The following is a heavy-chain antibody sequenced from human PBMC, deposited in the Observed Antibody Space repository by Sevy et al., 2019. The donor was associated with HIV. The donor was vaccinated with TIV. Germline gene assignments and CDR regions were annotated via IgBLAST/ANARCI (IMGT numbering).Heavy chain of an antibody. Sequence: GGSLRLSCAASGFTFDDYAMHWVRQAPGKGLESVSGISWNSGSIAYADSVKGRFTISRDKAKNSLYLQMNSLRAEDMTLYYCAKGGGLDRSYYYGMDVWGQGTTVTVSS. CDR2: ISWNSGSI. J-gene: IGHJ6*02. V-gene: IGHV3-9*03. CDR3: AKGGGLDRSYYYGMDV. CDR1: GFTFDDYA. D-gene: IGHD3-16*01.